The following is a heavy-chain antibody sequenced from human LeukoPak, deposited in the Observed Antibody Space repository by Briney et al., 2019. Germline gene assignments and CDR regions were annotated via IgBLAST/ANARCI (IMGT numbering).Heavy chain of an antibody. Sequence: GESLKISCKGSGYSFTRYWIAWVRQMPGKGLEWMGIIYPGDSDTRYSPSFQGQVIISADKSISTAYLQWKSLKASDTAMYYCARLMSPVSIVVPDAFDIWGQGTMVTASS. CDR2: IYPGDSDT. CDR3: ARLMSPVSIVVPDAFDI. J-gene: IGHJ3*02. V-gene: IGHV5-51*01. CDR1: GYSFTRYW. D-gene: IGHD1-26*01.